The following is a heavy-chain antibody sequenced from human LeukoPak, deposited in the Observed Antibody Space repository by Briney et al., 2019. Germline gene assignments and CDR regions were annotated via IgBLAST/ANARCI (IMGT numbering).Heavy chain of an antibody. Sequence: PGGSLRLSCAASGFTFSTYYVHWVRQAPGKGLVWVSRINSDGSTTNYADSVKGRFTISRDNAKNTLYLQMNSLRVEDTGVYYCVGGRLQSYYFDYWGQGTLVTVSS. J-gene: IGHJ4*02. D-gene: IGHD4-11*01. CDR3: VGGRLQSYYFDY. CDR1: GFTFSTYY. CDR2: INSDGSTT. V-gene: IGHV3-74*01.